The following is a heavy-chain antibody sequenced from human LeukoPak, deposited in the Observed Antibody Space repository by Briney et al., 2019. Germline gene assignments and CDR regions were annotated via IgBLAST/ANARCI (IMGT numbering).Heavy chain of an antibody. Sequence: GASVKVSCKASGYTFTGYYMHWVRQAPGQGLEWMGWINPNSGGTNYAQKFQGRVTMTRDTSISTAYMELSRLRSDDTAVYYCARDNTYYDILTGYYYFDYWGQGTLVTVSS. D-gene: IGHD3-9*01. J-gene: IGHJ4*02. V-gene: IGHV1-2*02. CDR1: GYTFTGYY. CDR2: INPNSGGT. CDR3: ARDNTYYDILTGYYYFDY.